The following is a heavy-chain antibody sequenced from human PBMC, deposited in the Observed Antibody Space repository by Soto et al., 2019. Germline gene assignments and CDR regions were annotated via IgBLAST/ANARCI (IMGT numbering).Heavy chain of an antibody. D-gene: IGHD3-22*01. CDR2: ISYDGSNR. J-gene: IGHJ4*02. CDR1: GFTFSSYG. V-gene: IGHV3-30*18. CDR3: AKGGYYDSSGYLGWLDY. Sequence: QVQLVESGGGVVQPGRSLRLSCAASGFTFSSYGIHWVRQAPGKGLEWVAVISYDGSNRYYADSVKGRITISRDNSKNTLYLQLTSLRAEHTAVYYCAKGGYYDSSGYLGWLDYWGQGTLVTVSS.